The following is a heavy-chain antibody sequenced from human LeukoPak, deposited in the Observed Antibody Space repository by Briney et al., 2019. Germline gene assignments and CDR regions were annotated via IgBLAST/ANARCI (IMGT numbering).Heavy chain of an antibody. CDR1: GFIFSNAW. Sequence: PGGSLRLSCAGAGFIFSNAWMTWVRQAPGKGLEWVGRIKSKSVGETIEFAAPVKGRFSISRDDSENTLYLHMNSLKMEDTAVYYCTTVYLGTYLGSWGQGTLVTVSS. D-gene: IGHD1-26*01. CDR2: IKSKSVGETI. CDR3: TTVYLGTYLGS. J-gene: IGHJ5*02. V-gene: IGHV3-15*01.